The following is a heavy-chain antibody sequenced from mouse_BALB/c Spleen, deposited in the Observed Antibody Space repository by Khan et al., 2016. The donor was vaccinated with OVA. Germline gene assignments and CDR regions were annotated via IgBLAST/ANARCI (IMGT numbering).Heavy chain of an antibody. CDR2: ITYDGNN. V-gene: IGHV3-6*02. J-gene: IGHJ2*01. Sequence: EVQLQESGPGLVKPSQSLSLTCSVTGYSITSGYYWNWIRQLPGNKLEWMGYITYDGNNNYTPSLKNRISITRETSTSPFFLKLNSVTTEDTATYYGARDYYVDYWGQGTTLTVSS. CDR1: GYSITSGYY. CDR3: ARDYYVDY.